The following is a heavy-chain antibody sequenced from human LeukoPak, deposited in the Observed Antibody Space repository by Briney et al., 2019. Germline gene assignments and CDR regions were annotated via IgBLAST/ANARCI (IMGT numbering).Heavy chain of an antibody. CDR2: ISYDGDNK. J-gene: IGHJ4*02. Sequence: HPGGSLRLSCAASGFSFSNYAMSWVHQAPGKGLEWVAVISYDGDNKYYADSVKARFTVSRDNSKNTLYLQMDSLRAEDTALYYCARDNYGSDYWGQGTLVTVSS. V-gene: IGHV3-30-3*01. CDR3: ARDNYGSDY. D-gene: IGHD3-10*01. CDR1: GFSFSNYA.